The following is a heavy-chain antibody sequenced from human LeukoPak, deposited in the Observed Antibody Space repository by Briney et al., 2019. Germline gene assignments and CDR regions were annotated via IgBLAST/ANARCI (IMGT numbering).Heavy chain of an antibody. Sequence: PSETLSLTCTVSGGSISSYYWSWIRQPPGKGLEWIGYIYYSGSTNYNPSLKSRVTISVDTSKNQFSLKLSSVTAADTAAYYCARRITIFGVVDHWGQGTLVTVSS. J-gene: IGHJ5*02. V-gene: IGHV4-59*01. CDR1: GGSISSYY. D-gene: IGHD3-3*01. CDR2: IYYSGST. CDR3: ARRITIFGVVDH.